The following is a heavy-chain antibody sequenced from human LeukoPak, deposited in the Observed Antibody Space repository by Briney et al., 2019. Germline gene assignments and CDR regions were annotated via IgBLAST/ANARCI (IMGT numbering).Heavy chain of an antibody. CDR1: GGSISSGGYY. V-gene: IGHV4-31*03. Sequence: SQTLSLTCTVSGGSISSGGYYWSWIRQHPGKGLEWIGYLYYSGSTYYDLSLKSRVPISADTSKNQFSLKLSSVTAADTAVYDCARARSAAGNFDYWGQGTLVTVSS. J-gene: IGHJ4*02. CDR2: LYYSGST. CDR3: ARARSAAGNFDY. D-gene: IGHD6-13*01.